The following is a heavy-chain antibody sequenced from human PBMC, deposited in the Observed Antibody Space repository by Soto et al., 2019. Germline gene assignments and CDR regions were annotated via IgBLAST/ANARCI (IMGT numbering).Heavy chain of an antibody. D-gene: IGHD3-22*01. CDR3: ARTSPYYYDSSGAVWD. J-gene: IGHJ4*02. V-gene: IGHV3-21*01. Sequence: EVQLVESGGGLVKPGGSLRLSCAASGFTFSSYSMNWVRQAPGKGLEWVSSISSSSSYIYYADSVKGRFTISRDNAKNSLYLQMNSLRAEDTDVYYCARTSPYYYDSSGAVWDWGQGTLVTVSS. CDR1: GFTFSSYS. CDR2: ISSSSSYI.